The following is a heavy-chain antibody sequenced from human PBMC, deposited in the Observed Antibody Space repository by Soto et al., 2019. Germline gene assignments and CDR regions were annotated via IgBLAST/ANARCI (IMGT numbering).Heavy chain of an antibody. J-gene: IGHJ2*01. Sequence: EPLSLNCTVSGGYISRSSYYWGWIRQPPGKGLEWIGSIYYSGSTYYNPSLKSRVTISVDTSKNQFSLKLSSVTAADTAVYYCASNCLLSRYDYHGEQLCCHAPPSSDL. CDR2: IYYSGST. CDR3: ASNCLLSRYDYHGEQLCCHAPPSSDL. CDR1: GGYISRSSYY. D-gene: IGHD5-12*01. V-gene: IGHV4-39*01.